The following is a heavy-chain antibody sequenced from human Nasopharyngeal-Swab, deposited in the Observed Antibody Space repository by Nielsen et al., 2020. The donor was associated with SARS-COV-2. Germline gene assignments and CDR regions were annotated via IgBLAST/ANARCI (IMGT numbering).Heavy chain of an antibody. Sequence: WVRQAPGQGLEWMGIINPSGGSTSYAQKFQGGVTMTRDTSTSTVYMELSSLRSEDTAVYYCAREPITIFGVVTNPYYGMDVWGQGTTVTVSS. CDR3: AREPITIFGVVTNPYYGMDV. J-gene: IGHJ6*02. CDR2: INPSGGST. V-gene: IGHV1-46*01. D-gene: IGHD3-3*01.